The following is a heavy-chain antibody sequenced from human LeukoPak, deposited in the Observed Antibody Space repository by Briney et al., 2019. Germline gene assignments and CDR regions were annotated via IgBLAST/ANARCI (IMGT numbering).Heavy chain of an antibody. CDR2: IYYSGST. V-gene: IGHV4-39*07. CDR3: ARDRFPWSAFDY. J-gene: IGHJ4*02. D-gene: IGHD3-3*01. Sequence: PPXXXLXWIGSIYYSGSTYYTPSLKSRVTISVDTSKNQFSLKLSSVTAADTAVYYCARDRFPWSAFDYWGQGTLVTVSS.